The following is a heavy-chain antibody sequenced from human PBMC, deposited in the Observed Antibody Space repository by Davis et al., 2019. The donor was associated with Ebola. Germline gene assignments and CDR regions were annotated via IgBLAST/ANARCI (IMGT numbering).Heavy chain of an antibody. V-gene: IGHV4-34*01. J-gene: IGHJ6*02. CDR2: INHSGST. CDR1: GGSFSGYY. D-gene: IGHD3-10*01. Sequence: MPSETLSLTCAVYGGSFSGYYWSWIRQPPGKGLEWIGEINHSGSTNYNPSLKSRVTISVDTSKNQFSLKLSSVTAADTAVYYCARQLWFGEFLYYYYGMDVWGQGTTVTVSS. CDR3: ARQLWFGEFLYYYYGMDV.